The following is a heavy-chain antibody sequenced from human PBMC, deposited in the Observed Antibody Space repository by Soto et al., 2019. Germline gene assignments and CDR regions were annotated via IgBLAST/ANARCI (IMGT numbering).Heavy chain of an antibody. Sequence: SETLSLTCAVYGGSFSGYYWSWIRQPPGKGLEWIGEINHSGSTNYNPSLKSRVTISVDTSKNQFSLKLSSVTAADTAVYYCASRIAAAGTRGKYFQHWGQGTLVTVSS. V-gene: IGHV4-34*01. CDR2: INHSGST. CDR3: ASRIAAAGTRGKYFQH. CDR1: GGSFSGYY. D-gene: IGHD6-13*01. J-gene: IGHJ1*01.